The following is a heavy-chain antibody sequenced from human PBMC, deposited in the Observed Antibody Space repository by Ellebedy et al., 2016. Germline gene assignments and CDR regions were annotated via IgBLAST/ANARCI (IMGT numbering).Heavy chain of an antibody. CDR3: AKDSRGYSYGDFDY. CDR2: IKQDGSEK. Sequence: GGSLRLSXAASGFTFNNYWMNWVRQAPGKGLEWVASIKQDGSEKYYVDSVKGRYTISRDNAKNSVYLQMNSLRAEDTALYYCAKDSRGYSYGDFDYWGQGTLVTVSS. J-gene: IGHJ4*02. V-gene: IGHV3-7*03. D-gene: IGHD5-18*01. CDR1: GFTFNNYW.